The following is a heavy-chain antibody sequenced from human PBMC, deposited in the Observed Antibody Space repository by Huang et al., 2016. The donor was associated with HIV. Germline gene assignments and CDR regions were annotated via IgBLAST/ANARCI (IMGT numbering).Heavy chain of an antibody. CDR1: GFTVSSNY. D-gene: IGHD3-10*01. CDR3: ARGMVRGVTLNWFDP. V-gene: IGHV3-53*02. J-gene: IGHJ5*02. CDR2: IYSGGST. Sequence: EVQLVETGGGLIQPGGSLRLSCAASGFTVSSNYMRWVRQAPGKGLEWVSLIYSGGSTYYADSVKGRFTISRDNSKNTLYLQMNSRRAEDTAVYYCARGMVRGVTLNWFDPWGQGTLVTVSS.